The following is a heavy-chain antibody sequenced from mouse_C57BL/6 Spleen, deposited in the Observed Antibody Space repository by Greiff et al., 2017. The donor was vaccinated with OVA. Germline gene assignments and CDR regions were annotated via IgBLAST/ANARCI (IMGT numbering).Heavy chain of an antibody. J-gene: IGHJ2*01. CDR1: GYSFTGYY. CDR2: INPSTGGT. D-gene: IGHD1-1*01. Sequence: VQLKESGPELVKPGASVKISCKASGYSFTGYYMNWVKQSPEKSLEWIGEINPSTGGTTYNQKFKAKATLTVDKSSSTAYMQLKSLTSEDSAVYYCARSWYYGSSYYFDYWGQGTTLTVSS. CDR3: ARSWYYGSSYYFDY. V-gene: IGHV1-42*01.